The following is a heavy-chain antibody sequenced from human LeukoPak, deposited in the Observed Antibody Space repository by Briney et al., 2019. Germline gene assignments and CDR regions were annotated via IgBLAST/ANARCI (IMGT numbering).Heavy chain of an antibody. V-gene: IGHV3-15*01. Sequence: PGGSLRLSCAASGFTFSIAWMRWVRQAPGKGLEWVGRIRSKTEGGTTDYAAPVKGRFTISRDDSKNTLHLQMNSLKTEDTAVYYCTTGRGVFHIWGQGTMVSVSS. D-gene: IGHD3-10*01. CDR3: TTGRGVFHI. CDR2: IRSKTEGGTT. J-gene: IGHJ3*02. CDR1: GFTFSIAW.